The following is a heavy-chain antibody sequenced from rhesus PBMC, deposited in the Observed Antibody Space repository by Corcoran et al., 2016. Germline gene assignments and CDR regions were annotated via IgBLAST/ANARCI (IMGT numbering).Heavy chain of an antibody. Sequence: QVTLKESGPALVKPTQTLTLTCALSGFSINTAETGVGWIRQPPGKALEWVANSYWNDRKYYSTSLKSRLTISKDTSNNQVILTMTNMDPVDTATYYCARTKWNDVSLDVWGRGVLVTVSS. D-gene: IGHD1-7*02. CDR1: GFSINTAETG. J-gene: IGHJ5-2*02. CDR2: SYWNDRK. CDR3: ARTKWNDVSLDV. V-gene: IGHV2-95*01.